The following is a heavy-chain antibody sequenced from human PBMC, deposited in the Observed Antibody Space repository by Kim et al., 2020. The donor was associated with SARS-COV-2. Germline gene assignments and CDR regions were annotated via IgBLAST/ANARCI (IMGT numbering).Heavy chain of an antibody. CDR2: INHSGNT. J-gene: IGHJ5*02. Sequence: SETLSLTRAVYGGSFSGYYWSWIRQPPGKGLEWIWEINHSGNTNYNPSLKSRVTISVDTSKNQFSLKLSSVTAADTAVYYCARYDYSRSHCFEPWGQGTLVTVSS. CDR3: ARYDYSRSHCFEP. CDR1: GGSFSGYY. V-gene: IGHV4-34*01. D-gene: IGHD4-4*01.